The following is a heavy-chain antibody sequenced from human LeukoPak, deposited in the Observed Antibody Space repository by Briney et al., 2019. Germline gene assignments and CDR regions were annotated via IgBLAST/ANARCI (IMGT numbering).Heavy chain of an antibody. CDR1: GFTFSNYW. CDR3: ASRAGKPGNTPWCFDY. J-gene: IGHJ4*02. Sequence: GGSLRLSCATSGFTFSNYWMTWVRQAPGKGPEWVANIKQDGSERNYVDSGKGRFTIARDNTKNSLYLQMTSLRGEDTAVYYCASRAGKPGNTPWCFDYWGQGALVTVSS. D-gene: IGHD1-7*01. V-gene: IGHV3-7*01. CDR2: IKQDGSER.